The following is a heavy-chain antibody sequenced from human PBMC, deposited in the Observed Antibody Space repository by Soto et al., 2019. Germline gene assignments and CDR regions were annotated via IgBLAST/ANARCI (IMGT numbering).Heavy chain of an antibody. Sequence: SETLSLTCTVSGGSISSSIYYWGWIRHPPGKGLERIGSIYYSGSTYYNPSLKSRVTISVDTSKNQFSLKLSSVTAADTAVYYCASPKIAIYNWFDPWGQGTLVTVCS. CDR1: GGSISSSIYY. CDR2: IYYSGST. CDR3: ASPKIAIYNWFDP. J-gene: IGHJ5*02. V-gene: IGHV4-39*01. D-gene: IGHD6-13*01.